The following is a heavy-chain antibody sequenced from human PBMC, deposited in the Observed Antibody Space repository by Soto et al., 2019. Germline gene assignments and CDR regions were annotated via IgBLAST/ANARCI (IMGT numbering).Heavy chain of an antibody. D-gene: IGHD3-22*01. J-gene: IGHJ4*02. CDR1: GFTFDDYA. CDR2: ISWNSGSI. V-gene: IGHV3-9*01. CDR3: AKDLYYYDSSGIYAY. Sequence: EVQLVESGGGLVQPGRSLRLSCAASGFTFDDYAMHWVRQAPGKGLGWVSGISWNSGSIGYADSVKGRFTISRDNAKNSLYLQMNSLRAEDTDLYYCAKDLYYYDSSGIYAYWGQGTLVTVSS.